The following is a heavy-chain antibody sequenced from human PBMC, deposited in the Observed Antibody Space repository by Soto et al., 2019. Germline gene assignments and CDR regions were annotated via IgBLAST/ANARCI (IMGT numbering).Heavy chain of an antibody. J-gene: IGHJ5*02. CDR1: GGSFSGYY. CDR2: INHSGST. Sequence: KPSETLSLTCAVYGGSFSGYYWSWIRQPPGKGLEWIGEINHSGSTNYNPSLKSRVTISVDTSKNQFSLKLSSVTAADTAVYYCARGNLRRRYSSSWVPRVFDPWGQGTLVTVSS. CDR3: ARGNLRRRYSSSWVPRVFDP. V-gene: IGHV4-34*01. D-gene: IGHD6-13*01.